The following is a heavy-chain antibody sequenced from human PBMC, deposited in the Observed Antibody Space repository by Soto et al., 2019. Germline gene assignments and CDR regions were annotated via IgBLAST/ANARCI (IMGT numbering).Heavy chain of an antibody. V-gene: IGHV3-23*01. CDR3: AKPPSELPLKSWRHRLSAFDI. D-gene: IGHD1-26*01. CDR1: GFTFSSYA. Sequence: GGSLRLSCAASGFTFSSYAMSWVRQAPGKGLEWVSAISGSGGSTYYADSVKGRFTISRDNSKNTLFLQMNSLRAEDTAVYYCAKPPSELPLKSWRHRLSAFDIWGQGTMVTVSS. J-gene: IGHJ3*02. CDR2: ISGSGGST.